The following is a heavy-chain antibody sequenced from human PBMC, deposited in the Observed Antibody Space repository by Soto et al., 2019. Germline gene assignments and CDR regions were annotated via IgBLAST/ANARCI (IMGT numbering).Heavy chain of an antibody. CDR3: ARTDYCSGGSCTHLRPSPHYYYYYGMDV. CDR2: IIPIFGTA. J-gene: IGHJ6*02. CDR1: GGTFSSYA. Sequence: SVKVSCKASGGTFSSYAISWVRQAPGQGLEWMGGIIPIFGTANYAQKFQGRVTITADESTSTAYMELSSLRSEDTAVYYCARTDYCSGGSCTHLRPSPHYYYYYGMDVWGQGTTVTVSS. V-gene: IGHV1-69*13. D-gene: IGHD2-15*01.